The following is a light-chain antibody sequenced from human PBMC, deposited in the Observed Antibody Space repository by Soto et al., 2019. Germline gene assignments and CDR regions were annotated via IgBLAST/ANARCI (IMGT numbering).Light chain of an antibody. V-gene: IGKV3-20*01. J-gene: IGKJ1*01. CDR3: QPFFNSLTWT. CDR1: QSVSSTY. Sequence: EIVLTQSPGTLSLSPGERATLSCRASQSVSSTYLIWYQQKPGQAPRLLIYGASSRATGVPDRFSGGGSGTDFPLTISRLEPKDFAVYYCQPFFNSLTWTLAKGTRGK. CDR2: GAS.